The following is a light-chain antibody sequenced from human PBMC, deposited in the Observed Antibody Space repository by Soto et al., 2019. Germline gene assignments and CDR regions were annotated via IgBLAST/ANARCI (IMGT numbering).Light chain of an antibody. CDR2: GAS. Sequence: EIVLTQSPGTLSLSPGEGATLSCRVSQSVTGSYLAWYQQKPGQAPRLLIYGASTRATGIPDRFSGSGSGTDFTLTISRLEPEDFAVYFCQQYGSSPPTFGQGTKVEMK. CDR3: QQYGSSPPT. J-gene: IGKJ1*01. V-gene: IGKV3-20*01. CDR1: QSVTGSY.